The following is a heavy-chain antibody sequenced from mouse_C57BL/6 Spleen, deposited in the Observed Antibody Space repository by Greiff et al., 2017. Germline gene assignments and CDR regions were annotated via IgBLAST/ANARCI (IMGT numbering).Heavy chain of an antibody. V-gene: IGHV2-6-1*01. CDR1: GFSLTSYG. CDR3: ARHSVVAPYAMDY. D-gene: IGHD1-1*01. CDR2: IWSDGST. Sequence: VKLVESGPGLVAPSQSLSITCTVSGFSLTSYGVHWVRQPPGKGLEWLVVIWSDGSTTYNSALKSRLSISKDNSKSQVFLKMNSLQTDDTAMYYCARHSVVAPYAMDYWGQGTSVTVSS. J-gene: IGHJ4*01.